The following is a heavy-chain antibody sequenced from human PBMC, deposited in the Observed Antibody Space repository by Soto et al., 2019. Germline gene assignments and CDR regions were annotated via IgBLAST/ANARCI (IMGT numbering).Heavy chain of an antibody. J-gene: IGHJ6*03. V-gene: IGHV1-46*03. CDR3: ARDGYSKFQSSSSLIDPGNYYYYYYMDV. Sequence: QVQLVQSGAEVKKPGASVKVSCKASGYTFTSYYMHWVRQAPGQGLEWMGIINPSGGSTSYAQKFQGRVTMTRDTSTSTVYMELSSLRSEDTAVYYCARDGYSKFQSSSSLIDPGNYYYYYYMDVWGKGTTVTVSS. CDR2: INPSGGST. CDR1: GYTFTSYY. D-gene: IGHD6-6*01.